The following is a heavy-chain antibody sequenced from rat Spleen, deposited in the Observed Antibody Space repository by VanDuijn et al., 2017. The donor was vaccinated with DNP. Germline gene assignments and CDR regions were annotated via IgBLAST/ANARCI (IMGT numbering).Heavy chain of an antibody. CDR2: ISYGGSST. J-gene: IGHJ4*01. CDR1: GFTFSDYY. CDR3: PRHRTFSPHYDDMDV. V-gene: IGHV5-7*01. Sequence: EVQLVESGGGLVQPGRSLKLSCAASGFTFSDYYMAWVRQVPTKGLEWVATISYGGSSTYYRDSVKGRFTISRDDEKTSLHLQVDSLRSEDTATYYCPRHRTFSPHYDDMDVWRQGASVTVSS.